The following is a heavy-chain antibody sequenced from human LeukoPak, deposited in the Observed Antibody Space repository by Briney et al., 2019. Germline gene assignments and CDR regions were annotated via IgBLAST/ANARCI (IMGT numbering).Heavy chain of an antibody. CDR2: IYCSGST. CDR3: ARGEDNGDDFDY. D-gene: IGHD4-17*01. Sequence: SETLSLTCTVSGGSISSYYWSWIRQPPGKGLEWIGYIYCSGSTNYNPSLKSRVTISVDTSKNQFSLKLSSVTAADTAVYYCARGEDNGDDFDYWGQGTLVTVSS. J-gene: IGHJ4*02. CDR1: GGSISSYY. V-gene: IGHV4-59*01.